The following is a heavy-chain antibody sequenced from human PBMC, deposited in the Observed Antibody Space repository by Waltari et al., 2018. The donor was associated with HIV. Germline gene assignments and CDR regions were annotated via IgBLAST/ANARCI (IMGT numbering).Heavy chain of an antibody. CDR2: IRSDASNE. D-gene: IGHD2-21*01. V-gene: IGHV3-30*02. Sequence: QVQLVESGGGVVQPGGSLRLSCAASGFAFNAFGMHWVRQAPGKGLEWLAFIRSDASNEYYADSVKGRFTISRDNSKNMLWLQMSNLRAEDTAVYYCAKGFVAYYGNNALDCWGQGALVTVSS. CDR1: GFAFNAFG. J-gene: IGHJ4*02. CDR3: AKGFVAYYGNNALDC.